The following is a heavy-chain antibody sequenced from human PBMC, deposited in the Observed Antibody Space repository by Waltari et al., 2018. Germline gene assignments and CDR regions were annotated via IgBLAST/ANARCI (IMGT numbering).Heavy chain of an antibody. V-gene: IGHV3-30*02. CDR3: AKDVPRSEAYWRDDCYLLDS. Sequence: QVQRMESGGGGVQSGESLRLSCAASGFRFSNYGMHWVGQAPGKGRGWLTVILHDGRNKYYGDSGKGRFTISRDNSKNTLYLQMNGLRTEDTAVYYCAKDVPRSEAYWRDDCYLLDSWGQGTLVTVSS. CDR2: ILHDGRNK. CDR1: GFRFSNYG. D-gene: IGHD2-21*01. J-gene: IGHJ4*02.